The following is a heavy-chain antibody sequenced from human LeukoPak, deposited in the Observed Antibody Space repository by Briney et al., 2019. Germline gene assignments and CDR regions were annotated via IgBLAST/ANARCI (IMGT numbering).Heavy chain of an antibody. D-gene: IGHD2-15*01. CDR3: AGESTEYCSGGSCYLREYYFDY. CDR2: IIPIFGTA. CDR1: GYTFTGYY. V-gene: IGHV1-69*05. Sequence: SVKVSCKVSGYTFTGYYIHWVRQAPGQGLEWMGWIIPIFGTANYAQKFQGRVTITTDESTSTAYMELSSLRSEDTAVYYCAGESTEYCSGGSCYLREYYFDYWGQGTLVTVSS. J-gene: IGHJ4*02.